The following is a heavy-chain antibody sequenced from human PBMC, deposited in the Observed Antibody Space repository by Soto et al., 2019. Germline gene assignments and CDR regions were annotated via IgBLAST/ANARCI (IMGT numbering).Heavy chain of an antibody. D-gene: IGHD3-16*02. V-gene: IGHV3-30*18. CDR3: AKALGELSPESFDH. CDR2: ISYDGSNK. J-gene: IGHJ4*02. CDR1: GFTFSSYG. Sequence: PGGSLRLSCAASGFTFSSYGMHWVRQAPGKGLEWVAVISYDGSNKYYADSVKGRFTISRDNSKNTLYLQMNSLRPEDTAVYYCAKALGELSPESFDHWGQGTLVTVSS.